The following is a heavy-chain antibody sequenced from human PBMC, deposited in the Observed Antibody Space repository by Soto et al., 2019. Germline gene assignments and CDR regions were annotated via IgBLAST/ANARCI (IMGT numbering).Heavy chain of an antibody. CDR2: ITDNGGST. D-gene: IGHD4-17*01. Sequence: VGSLRLSCAASGFTFSRDGMSWVRQAPGKGLEWVSLITDNGGSTYYADSVKGRFTISRDNTKNTLFLQMNSLRAEDTAVYYCAKEPATTTAFDYWGQGALVTVSS. J-gene: IGHJ4*02. CDR3: AKEPATTTAFDY. V-gene: IGHV3-23*01. CDR1: GFTFSRDG.